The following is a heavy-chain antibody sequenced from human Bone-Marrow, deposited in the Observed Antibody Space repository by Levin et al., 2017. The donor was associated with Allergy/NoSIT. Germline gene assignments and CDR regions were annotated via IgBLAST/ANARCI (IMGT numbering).Heavy chain of an antibody. V-gene: IGHV1-69*13. CDR2: ILPVFGTT. J-gene: IGHJ5*02. CDR1: GDNFSRHT. D-gene: IGHD5-24*01. Sequence: PAASVKVSCKTSGDNFSRHTINWMRQAPGQGLEWMGGILPVFGTTHYAEKFQGRVTITADESTSTAYMELSSLTSEDTAVYYCTRESRKNIFATVMFDHWGQGTLVTVSS. CDR3: TRESRKNIFATVMFDH.